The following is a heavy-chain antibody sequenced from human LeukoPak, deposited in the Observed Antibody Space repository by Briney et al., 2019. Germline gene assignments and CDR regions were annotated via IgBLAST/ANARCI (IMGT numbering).Heavy chain of an antibody. CDR3: ARVWQLGV. J-gene: IGHJ6*02. Sequence: PGGSLRLSCAASGFTFSTSGMNWVRQAPGKGLQWVAYISSRSETKYYAASVKGRFAISRDNARNSLYLQMNSLRDDDTALYYCARVWQLGVWGQGTAVIVSS. CDR1: GFTFSTSG. V-gene: IGHV3-48*02. CDR2: ISSRSETK. D-gene: IGHD3-10*01.